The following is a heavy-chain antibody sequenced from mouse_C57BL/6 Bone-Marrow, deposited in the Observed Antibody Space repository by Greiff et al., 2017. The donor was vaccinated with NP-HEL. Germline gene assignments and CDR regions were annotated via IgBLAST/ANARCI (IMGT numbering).Heavy chain of an antibody. J-gene: IGHJ2*01. CDR1: GYTFTSYW. CDR2: IDPSDSYT. CDR3: ARKGTVVPFDY. D-gene: IGHD1-1*01. Sequence: QVQLQQPGAELVKPGASVKLSCKASGYTFTSYWMQWVKQRPGQGLEWIGEIDPSDSYTNYNQKFKGKATLTVDTSSSTAYMQLSSLTSEDSAVYYCARKGTVVPFDYWGQGTTLTVSS. V-gene: IGHV1-50*01.